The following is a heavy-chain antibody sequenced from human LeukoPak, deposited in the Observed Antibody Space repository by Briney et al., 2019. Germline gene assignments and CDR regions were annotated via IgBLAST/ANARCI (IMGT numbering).Heavy chain of an antibody. CDR1: GGTFSSYT. CDR3: ARDIDDGAFDI. J-gene: IGHJ3*02. D-gene: IGHD1-1*01. CDR2: IIPILGIA. Sequence: SVKVSCKASGGTFSSYTISWVRQAPGQGLEWMGRIIPILGIANYAQKFQGRVTITADKSTSTAYMELSSLRSEDTAVYHCARDIDDGAFDIWGQGTMVTVSS. V-gene: IGHV1-69*04.